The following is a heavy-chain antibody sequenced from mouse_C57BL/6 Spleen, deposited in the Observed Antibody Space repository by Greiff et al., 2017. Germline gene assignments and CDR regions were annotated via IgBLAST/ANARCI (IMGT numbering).Heavy chain of an antibody. J-gene: IGHJ4*01. V-gene: IGHV1-72*01. D-gene: IGHD2-3*01. CDR2: IDPNSGGT. CDR1: GYTFTSYW. CDR3: ARSPDGYYAMDY. Sequence: QVQLQQPGADLVKPGASVKLSCKASGYTFTSYWMHWVKQRPGRGLEWIGRIDPNSGGTKYNEKFNSKATLTVDNPASTAYMQLRSLTSEYSAGYYCARSPDGYYAMDYWGQGTSVTVSS.